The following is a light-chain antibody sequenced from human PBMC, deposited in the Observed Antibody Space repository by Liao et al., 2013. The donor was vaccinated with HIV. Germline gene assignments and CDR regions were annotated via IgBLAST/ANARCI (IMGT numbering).Light chain of an antibody. CDR3: QAWDSGTAS. CDR2: QDS. J-gene: IGLJ2*01. Sequence: SYELTQPPSVSVAPGKTARITCGGNNIGSKSVHWYQQRPGQAPVLVIYQDSKRPSGIPERFSGSNSGNTATLTISGTQAMDEADYYCQAWDSGTASFGGGTKLTVL. V-gene: IGLV3-9*01. CDR1: NIGSKS.